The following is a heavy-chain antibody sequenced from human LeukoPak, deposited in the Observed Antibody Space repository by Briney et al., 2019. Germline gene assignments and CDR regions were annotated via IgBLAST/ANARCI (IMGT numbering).Heavy chain of an antibody. V-gene: IGHV4-59*01. Sequence: SETLSLTCIVSGGSISSYYWSWIRQPPGKGLEWIGYIYYSGSTNYKPSLKSRVTISVDTSKNQFSLKLSSVTAADTAVYYCARDRAHYYDSSGYFDYWGQGTLVTVSS. D-gene: IGHD3-22*01. CDR1: GGSISSYY. J-gene: IGHJ4*02. CDR2: IYYSGST. CDR3: ARDRAHYYDSSGYFDY.